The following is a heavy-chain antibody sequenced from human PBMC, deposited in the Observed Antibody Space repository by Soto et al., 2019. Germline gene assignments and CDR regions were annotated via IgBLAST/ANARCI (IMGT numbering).Heavy chain of an antibody. J-gene: IGHJ4*02. Sequence: GGSLRLSCAGSGFTFSSYWMSWGRQAPGKGLEWVANIKQDGSEKYYVDSVKGRFTISRDNAKNSLYLQMNSLRAEDTAVYYCARVSKVVVAATYYFDYWGQGTLVTVSS. CDR2: IKQDGSEK. CDR3: ARVSKVVVAATYYFDY. D-gene: IGHD2-15*01. CDR1: GFTFSSYW. V-gene: IGHV3-7*01.